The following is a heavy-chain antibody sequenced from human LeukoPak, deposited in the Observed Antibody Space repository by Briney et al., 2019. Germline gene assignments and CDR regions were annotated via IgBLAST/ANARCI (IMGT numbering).Heavy chain of an antibody. Sequence: GGSLRLSCAGAGFTFNNYAMSWVRQAPGKGLEWVSSISGGGGTEYADSVKGRFTISRDISKNMLYLQMNSLRAEDTALYYCAKMSGYYSRWASTFDFWGQGTLVTVSS. CDR3: AKMSGYYSRWASTFDF. CDR1: GFTFNNYA. J-gene: IGHJ4*02. D-gene: IGHD3-3*01. CDR2: ISGGGGT. V-gene: IGHV3-23*01.